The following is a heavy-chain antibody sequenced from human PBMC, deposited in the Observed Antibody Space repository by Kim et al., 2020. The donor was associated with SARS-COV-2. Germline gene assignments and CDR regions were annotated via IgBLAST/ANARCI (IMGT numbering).Heavy chain of an antibody. CDR2: ISGSSSYI. Sequence: GGSLRLSCAASGFTFSSYSMNWVRQAPGQGLEWVSSISGSSSYIYYADSVKGRFTISRDNAKNSLYLQMNSLRAEDTAEYYCARDGYCYSTTCYGGYWG. J-gene: IGHJ4*01. D-gene: IGHD2-2*03. CDR1: GFTFSSYS. CDR3: ARDGYCYSTTCYGGY. V-gene: IGHV3-21*01.